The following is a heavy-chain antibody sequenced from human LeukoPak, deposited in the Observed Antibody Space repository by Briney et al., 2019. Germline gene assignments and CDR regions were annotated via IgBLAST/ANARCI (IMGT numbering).Heavy chain of an antibody. CDR1: GFTFSTHP. J-gene: IGHJ4*02. CDR2: ISGNGGST. D-gene: IGHD5-24*01. Sequence: GGSLRLSCAASGFTFSTHPMSWVRQAPGKGLEWVSAISGNGGSTYYADSVKGRFTISRDNAKNSLYLQMNSLRAEDTAVYYCARDRRDGYTFDHWGQGTLVTVSS. V-gene: IGHV3-23*01. CDR3: ARDRRDGYTFDH.